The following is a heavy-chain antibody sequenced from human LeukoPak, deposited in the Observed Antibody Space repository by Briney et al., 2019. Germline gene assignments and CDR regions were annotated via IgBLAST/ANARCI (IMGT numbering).Heavy chain of an antibody. CDR2: VSHDGSNK. J-gene: IGHJ3*02. Sequence: PGRSLRLSCAASGFTFSNYGMHWVRQAPGKGLEWVAGVSHDGSNKDYGDSVEGRFTISRDNSKDTLYLQMNSLRPEDTAVYYCAKALYGSGGRGAFDIWGQGTMVTVSS. D-gene: IGHD3-10*01. CDR1: GFTFSNYG. CDR3: AKALYGSGGRGAFDI. V-gene: IGHV3-30*18.